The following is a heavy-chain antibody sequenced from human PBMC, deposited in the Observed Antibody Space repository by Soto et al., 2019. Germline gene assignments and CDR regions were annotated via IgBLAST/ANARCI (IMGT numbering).Heavy chain of an antibody. Sequence: GASVKVSCKASGYTFTSYGISWVRQAPGQGLEWMGWISAYNGNTNYAQKLQGRVTMTTDTSTSTAYMELRSLRSDDTAVYYCAREFTPYYYDSSGYDNWGQGTLVTVSS. V-gene: IGHV1-18*01. CDR2: ISAYNGNT. J-gene: IGHJ4*02. D-gene: IGHD3-22*01. CDR3: AREFTPYYYDSSGYDN. CDR1: GYTFTSYG.